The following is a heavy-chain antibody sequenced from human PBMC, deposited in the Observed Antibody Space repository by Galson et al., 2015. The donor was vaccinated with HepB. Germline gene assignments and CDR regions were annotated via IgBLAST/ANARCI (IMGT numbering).Heavy chain of an antibody. D-gene: IGHD3-9*01. CDR2: IIPILGIA. CDR1: GGTFSSYA. V-gene: IGHV1-69*04. Sequence: SVKVSCKASGGTFSSYAISWVRQAPGQGLEWMGRIIPILGIANYAQKFQGRVTITADKSTSTAYMELSSLRSEDTAVYYCARERLDPNYDILTGYSLNYYYYGMDVWGQGTTVTVSS. CDR3: ARERLDPNYDILTGYSLNYYYYGMDV. J-gene: IGHJ6*02.